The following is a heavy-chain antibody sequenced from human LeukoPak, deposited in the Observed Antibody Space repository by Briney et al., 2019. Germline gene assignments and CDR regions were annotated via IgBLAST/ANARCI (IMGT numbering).Heavy chain of an antibody. CDR3: ARGYSGSPQDFDY. J-gene: IGHJ4*02. Sequence: ASVKVSCKASGYTFTSYDVNWVRQAPGQGLEWMGWMNPNSGNTGYAQKFQGRVTITRNTSISTAYMQLSSLTSEDTAVYYCARGYSGSPQDFDYWGQGTLVTVSS. CDR1: GYTFTSYD. V-gene: IGHV1-8*03. D-gene: IGHD1-26*01. CDR2: MNPNSGNT.